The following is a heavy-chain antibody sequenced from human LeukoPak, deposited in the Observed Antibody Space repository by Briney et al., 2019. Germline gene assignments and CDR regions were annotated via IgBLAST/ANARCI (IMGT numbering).Heavy chain of an antibody. CDR3: AKDEFILTGFDY. CDR1: GFTVSSNY. V-gene: IGHV3-23*01. CDR2: ISGSGGST. J-gene: IGHJ4*02. Sequence: PGGSLRLSCAASGFTVSSNYMSWVRQAPGKGLEWVSAISGSGGSTYYADSVKGRFTISRDNSKNTLYLQMNSLRAEDTAVYYCAKDEFILTGFDYWGQGTLVTVSS. D-gene: IGHD3-9*01.